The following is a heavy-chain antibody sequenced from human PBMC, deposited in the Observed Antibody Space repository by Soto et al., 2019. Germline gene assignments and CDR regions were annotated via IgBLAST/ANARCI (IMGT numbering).Heavy chain of an antibody. D-gene: IGHD3-22*01. Sequence: SETLSLTCTVSGGSISSSSYYWGWIRQPPGKGLEWIGSIYYSGYTYYNTSLKSRVTISVDTSKNQFSLKLSSVTAADTAVYYCARDRARYDSSGYYSDYWGQGTLVTVSS. V-gene: IGHV4-39*02. CDR1: GGSISSSSYY. CDR3: ARDRARYDSSGYYSDY. J-gene: IGHJ4*02. CDR2: IYYSGYT.